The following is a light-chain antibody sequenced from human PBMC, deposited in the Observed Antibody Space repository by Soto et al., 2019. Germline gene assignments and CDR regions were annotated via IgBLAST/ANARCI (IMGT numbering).Light chain of an antibody. V-gene: IGKV1-5*01. J-gene: IGKJ1*01. CDR2: DVS. CDR3: QQYDYSRT. CDR1: QNVSTS. Sequence: DIQLTQSPSTLSASVGDSVTITCRARQNVSTSLAWYQHKPGRAPKLLIFDVSNLESGVPSRFSGSGSGTEFTLTISSLHSDDFATYYCQQYDYSRTFGRGTKVDIK.